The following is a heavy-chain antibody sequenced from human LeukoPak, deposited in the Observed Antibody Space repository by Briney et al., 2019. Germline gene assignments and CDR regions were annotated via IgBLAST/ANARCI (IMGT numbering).Heavy chain of an antibody. V-gene: IGHV3-23*01. CDR3: AKIVVVVAATPCFDY. CDR2: ISGSGGST. Sequence: GGSLRLSCAASGFTFSSYGMSWVRQAPGKGLEWVSAISGSGGSTYYADSVKGRFTISRDNSKNTLYLQMNSLRAEDTAVYYCAKIVVVVAATPCFDYWGQGTLVTVSS. CDR1: GFTFSSYG. D-gene: IGHD2-15*01. J-gene: IGHJ4*02.